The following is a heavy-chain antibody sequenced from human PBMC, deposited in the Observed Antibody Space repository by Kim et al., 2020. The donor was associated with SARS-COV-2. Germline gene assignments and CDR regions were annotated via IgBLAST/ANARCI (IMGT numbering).Heavy chain of an antibody. J-gene: IGHJ4*02. V-gene: IGHV3-33*05. D-gene: IGHD5-12*01. Sequence: GGSLRLSCAASGLTLSNHVMHWVRQAPGKGLEWVGLISYDGNRYYADSLRGRFIISRDSSKNTLFLQINSLRAEDTAVYFCAKDGREYTAGDTYFDFWGQGTLVSVSS. CDR1: GLTLSNHV. CDR3: AKDGREYTAGDTYFDF. CDR2: ISYDGNR.